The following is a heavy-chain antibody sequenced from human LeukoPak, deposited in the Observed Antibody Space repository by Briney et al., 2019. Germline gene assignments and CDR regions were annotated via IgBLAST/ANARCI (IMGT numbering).Heavy chain of an antibody. Sequence: RASETLSLTCTVSGGSISSYYWSWIRQPPGKGLEWFGYIYYSGSTNYNPSLKSRVTISVDTSKNQFSLQLSSVTAADTAVYYCARDVRNWFDPWGQGTLVTVSS. V-gene: IGHV4-59*01. CDR3: ARDVRNWFDP. CDR1: GGSISSYY. D-gene: IGHD2-8*01. J-gene: IGHJ5*02. CDR2: IYYSGST.